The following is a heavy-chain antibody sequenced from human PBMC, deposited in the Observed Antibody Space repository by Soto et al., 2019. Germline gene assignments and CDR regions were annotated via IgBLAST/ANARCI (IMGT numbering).Heavy chain of an antibody. CDR2: ITGSGVHT. D-gene: IGHD2-15*01. J-gene: IGHJ6*02. Sequence: GGSLRLSCAASGFTFNSYVMNWVRQAPGKGLEWVSIITGSGVHTNYADSVKGRFTISRDNSKNTLYLQMNSLRAEDTAIYYCPRTLKEAGSRPYSGLDFWGPGTTVTVSS. CDR3: PRTLKEAGSRPYSGLDF. CDR1: GFTFNSYV. V-gene: IGHV3-23*01.